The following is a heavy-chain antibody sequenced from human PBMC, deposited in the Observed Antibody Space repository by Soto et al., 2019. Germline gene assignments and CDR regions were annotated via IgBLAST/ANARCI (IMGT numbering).Heavy chain of an antibody. CDR3: ATFPDYYYGMDV. V-gene: IGHV4-4*02. J-gene: IGHJ6*02. CDR1: GGSISSSNW. Sequence: PSETLSLTCAVSGGSISSSNWWSWVRQPPGKGLEWIGEIYHSGSTNYNPSLKSRVTISVDKSKNQFSLKLGSVTAADTAVYYCATFPDYYYGMDVWGQGTTVTVSS. CDR2: IYHSGST.